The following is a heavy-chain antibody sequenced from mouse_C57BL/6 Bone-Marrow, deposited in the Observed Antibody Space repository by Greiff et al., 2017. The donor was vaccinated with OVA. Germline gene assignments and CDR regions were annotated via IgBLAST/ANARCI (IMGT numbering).Heavy chain of an antibody. V-gene: IGHV12-3*01. CDR3: AGGYGIAWFAY. D-gene: IGHD2-10*02. J-gene: IGHJ3*01. CDR1: GFPITSGYY. Sequence: QVQLQQSGPGLVKPSQSLFLTCSITGFPITSGYYWIWIRQSPGKPLEWMGYITHSGETFYNPSLQSPISITRETSKNQFFLQLNSVTTEDTAMYYCAGGYGIAWFAYWGQGTLVTVSA. CDR2: ITHSGET.